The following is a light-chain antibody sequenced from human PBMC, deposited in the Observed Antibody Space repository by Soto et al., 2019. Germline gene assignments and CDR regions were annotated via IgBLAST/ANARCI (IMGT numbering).Light chain of an antibody. CDR2: GAS. V-gene: IGKV3-20*01. CDR3: QQYGRSPDLFT. CDR1: QSVSSSY. J-gene: IGKJ3*01. Sequence: EIVLTQSPGTLSLSLGERATLSCRASQSVSSSYLAWYQQKPGQAPRLLTYGASSRATGIPDRFSGSGSGTDFTLTISRLEPEDFAVYYCQQYGRSPDLFTFGPGTKVDIK.